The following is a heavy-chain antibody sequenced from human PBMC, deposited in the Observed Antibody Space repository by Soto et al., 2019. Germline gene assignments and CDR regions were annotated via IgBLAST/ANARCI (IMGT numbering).Heavy chain of an antibody. V-gene: IGHV3-33*01. D-gene: IGHD3-3*01. CDR2: IWYDGSNK. CDR1: GFTFSSYG. CDR3: ARDRIYDFWSGYHYYYYYYYMDV. Sequence: GGSLRLSCAASGFTFSSYGMHWVRQAPGKGLEWVAVIWYDGSNKYYADSVKGRFTISRDNSKNTLYLQMNSLRAEDTAVYYCARDRIYDFWSGYHYYYYYYYMDVWGKGTTVTVSS. J-gene: IGHJ6*03.